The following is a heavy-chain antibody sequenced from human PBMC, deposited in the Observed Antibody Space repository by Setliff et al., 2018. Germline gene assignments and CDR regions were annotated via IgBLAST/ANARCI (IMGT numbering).Heavy chain of an antibody. CDR2: ISSSSNTI. D-gene: IGHD2-15*01. Sequence: GGSLRLSCAASGFSFSSYTMNWARQAPGKGLEWISYISSSSNTIYYADSVKGRFTISRDNSKNTLYLQMNSLRPEDTAVYYCARTCSGSGCYAGLESWGQGTPVTVSS. J-gene: IGHJ4*02. V-gene: IGHV3-48*01. CDR1: GFSFSSYT. CDR3: ARTCSGSGCYAGLES.